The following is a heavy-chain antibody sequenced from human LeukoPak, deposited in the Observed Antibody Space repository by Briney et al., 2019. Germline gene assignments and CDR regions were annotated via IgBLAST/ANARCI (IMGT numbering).Heavy chain of an antibody. CDR2: IYYSGST. J-gene: IGHJ4*02. CDR1: GGSISSYY. D-gene: IGHD3-10*01. V-gene: IGHV4-59*08. Sequence: SETLSLTCTVSGGSISSYYWSWIRQPPGKGLEWIGYIYYSGSTNYNPSLKSRVTISVDTSKNQFSLKLSSVTAADTAVYYCARRRGGSRYFDYWGQGTLVTVSS. CDR3: ARRRGGSRYFDY.